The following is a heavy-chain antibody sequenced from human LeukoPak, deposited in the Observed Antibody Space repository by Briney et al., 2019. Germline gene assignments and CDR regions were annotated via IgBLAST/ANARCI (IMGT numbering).Heavy chain of an antibody. CDR2: IKQDGSEK. CDR1: GSTFSSYW. D-gene: IGHD3-9*01. J-gene: IGHJ4*02. CDR3: ARDWEHDILTGYHRAIWDY. Sequence: GGSLRLSCAASGSTFSSYWMSWVRQAPGKGLEWVAKIKQDGSEKYYGDSVKGRFTISRDNAKNSLYLQMNSLRAEDTAVYYCARDWEHDILTGYHRAIWDYWGQGTLVTVSS. V-gene: IGHV3-7*04.